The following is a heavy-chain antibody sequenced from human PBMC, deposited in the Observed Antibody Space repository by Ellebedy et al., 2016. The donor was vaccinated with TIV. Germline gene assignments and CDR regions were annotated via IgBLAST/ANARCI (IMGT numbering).Heavy chain of an antibody. CDR1: GGSFSGYY. J-gene: IGHJ4*02. CDR3: ARDPTTVDQFDY. D-gene: IGHD4-23*01. CDR2: INDSGTT. V-gene: IGHV4-34*01. Sequence: MPSETLSLTCAVYGGSFSGYYWSWIRQSPGTGLEWIGEINDSGTTNYNPSLKSRVTISLDTSKNQFSLNLRSVTAADTAIYYCARDPTTVDQFDYWGQGTLVTVSS.